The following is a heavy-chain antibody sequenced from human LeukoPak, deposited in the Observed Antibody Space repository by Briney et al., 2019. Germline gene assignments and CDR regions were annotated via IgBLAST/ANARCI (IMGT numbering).Heavy chain of an antibody. CDR2: IYYSGST. CDR3: ARDDSSGTYFDY. V-gene: IGHV4-30-4*01. D-gene: IGHD3-22*01. J-gene: IGHJ4*02. Sequence: PSETLSLTCTVSGGSISSGDYYWSWIRQPPGKGLEWIGYIYYSGSTYYNPSLKSRVTISVDTSKNQFSLKLSSVTAADTAAYYCARDDSSGTYFDYWGQGTLVTVSS. CDR1: GGSISSGDYY.